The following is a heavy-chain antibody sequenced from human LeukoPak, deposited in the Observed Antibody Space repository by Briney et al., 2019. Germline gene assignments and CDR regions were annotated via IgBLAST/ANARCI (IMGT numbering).Heavy chain of an antibody. CDR1: GGSFSGYY. V-gene: IGHV4-34*01. D-gene: IGHD3-10*01. J-gene: IGHJ4*02. Sequence: KPSETLSLTCAVYGGSFSGYYWSWIRQPPGKGLEWIGEINHSGSTNYNPSLKSRVTISVDTSKNQFSLKLTSVTAVDTAVYYCARMYAGSGTFRLRAADYWGQGTLVTVSS. CDR3: ARMYAGSGTFRLRAADY. CDR2: INHSGST.